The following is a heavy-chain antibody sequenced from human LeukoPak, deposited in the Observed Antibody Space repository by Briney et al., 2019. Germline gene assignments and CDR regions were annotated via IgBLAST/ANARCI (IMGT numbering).Heavy chain of an antibody. J-gene: IGHJ4*02. CDR3: ARGPHRNTIFGVVTMYYFDY. Sequence: PSKTLSLTCAVYGGSFSGYYWSWIRQPPGKGLEWIGEINHSGSTNYNPSLKSRVTISVDTSKSQFSLKLSSVTAADTAVYYCARGPHRNTIFGVVTMYYFDYWGQETLVTVSS. D-gene: IGHD3-3*01. CDR1: GGSFSGYY. V-gene: IGHV4-34*01. CDR2: INHSGST.